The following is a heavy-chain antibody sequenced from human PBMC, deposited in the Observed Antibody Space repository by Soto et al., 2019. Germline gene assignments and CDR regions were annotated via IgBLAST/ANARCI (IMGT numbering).Heavy chain of an antibody. D-gene: IGHD3-22*01. J-gene: IGHJ4*02. Sequence: LSLTCAVSGGSISSGGYSWSWIRQPPGKGLEWIGYIYHSGSTYYNPSLKSRVTISVDRSKNQFSLKLSSVTAADTAVYYCARAGEYDSSGYFDYWGQGTLVTVSS. CDR2: IYHSGST. CDR1: GGSISSGGYS. CDR3: ARAGEYDSSGYFDY. V-gene: IGHV4-30-2*01.